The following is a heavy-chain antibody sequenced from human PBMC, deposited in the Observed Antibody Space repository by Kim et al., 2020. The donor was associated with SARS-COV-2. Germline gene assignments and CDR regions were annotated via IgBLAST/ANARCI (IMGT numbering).Heavy chain of an antibody. CDR1: GFTFSDSP. J-gene: IGHJ3*01. V-gene: IGHV3-73*01. D-gene: IGHD1-1*01. Sequence: GGSLRLSCAASGFTFSDSPIHWVRQASGKGLEWVGRIRSKVYSYSTSYAVSGKGRFTISRDDSESTAYLHMNSLKTEDTAVYYCTRIPGPTLAFWYAFDV. CDR2: IRSKVYSYST. CDR3: TRIPGPTLAFWYAFDV.